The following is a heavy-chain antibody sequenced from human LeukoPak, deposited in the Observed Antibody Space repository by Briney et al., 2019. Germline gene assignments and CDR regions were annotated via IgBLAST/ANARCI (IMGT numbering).Heavy chain of an antibody. CDR1: GDSVSSNSAT. D-gene: IGHD2-15*01. Sequence: SQTLSLTCAISGDSVSSNSATWDWIRQSPSGGLEWLGRTYYRSKWYYDYAVSVISRIKINPDTSKNQFSLQLNSATPEDTAVYYCAREYCSGGNCYEFDNWGQGTLVTVSS. CDR2: TYYRSKWYY. CDR3: AREYCSGGNCYEFDN. J-gene: IGHJ4*02. V-gene: IGHV6-1*01.